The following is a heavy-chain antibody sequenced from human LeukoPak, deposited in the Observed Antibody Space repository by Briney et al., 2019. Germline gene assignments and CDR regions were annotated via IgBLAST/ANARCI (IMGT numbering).Heavy chain of an antibody. CDR1: GYTFTSYA. D-gene: IGHD3-10*01. J-gene: IGHJ4*02. CDR2: INTNTGNP. Sequence: GASVKVSCKASGYTFTSYAMAWVRQAPGQGLEWMGWINTNTGNPTYAQDFTERFVFSLDTSVSTAYLQISTLKAEDTAVYYCARERPGVIFDYWGQGTLVTVSS. V-gene: IGHV7-4-1*02. CDR3: ARERPGVIFDY.